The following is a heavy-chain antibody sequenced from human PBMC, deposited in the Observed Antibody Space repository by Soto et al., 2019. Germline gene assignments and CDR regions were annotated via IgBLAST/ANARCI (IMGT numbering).Heavy chain of an antibody. Sequence: SQTLSLTCAISGDSVSSNSAAWNWIRQSPSRGLKWLGRTYYRSKWYNDYAVSVKSRITINPDTSKNQFSLQLNSVTPEDTAVYYCARELGYDFWSGQYYYYYGMDVWGQGTTVTVSS. CDR2: TYYRSKWYN. D-gene: IGHD3-3*01. CDR1: GDSVSSNSAA. V-gene: IGHV6-1*01. CDR3: ARELGYDFWSGQYYYYYGMDV. J-gene: IGHJ6*02.